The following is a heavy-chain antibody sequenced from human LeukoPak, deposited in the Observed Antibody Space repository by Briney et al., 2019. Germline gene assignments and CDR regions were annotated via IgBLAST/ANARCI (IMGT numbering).Heavy chain of an antibody. D-gene: IGHD2-15*01. CDR2: IKHDESEK. CDR1: GFTFSSYW. V-gene: IGHV3-7*01. J-gene: IGHJ4*02. CDR3: ARQGGNFDY. Sequence: GGSLRLSCAVSGFTFSSYWMSWVRQAPRKRLEWVASIKHDESEKYYVDSVKGRFTISRDNAKNSLYLQMNSLRAEDTAVYYCARQGGNFDYWGQGTLVTVSS.